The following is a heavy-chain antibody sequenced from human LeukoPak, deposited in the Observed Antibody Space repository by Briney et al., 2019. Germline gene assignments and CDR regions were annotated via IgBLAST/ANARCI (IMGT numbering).Heavy chain of an antibody. CDR1: GYTFTGYY. D-gene: IGHD4-17*01. CDR3: ASVFLILPDYGDYHDAFDI. V-gene: IGHV1-2*02. CDR2: INPNSGGT. Sequence: ASVKVSCKASGYTFTGYYMHWVRQAPGQGLEWMGWINPNSGGTNYAQKFQGRVTMTRDTSISTAYMELSRLRSDDTAVYYCASVFLILPDYGDYHDAFDIWGQGTMVTVSS. J-gene: IGHJ3*02.